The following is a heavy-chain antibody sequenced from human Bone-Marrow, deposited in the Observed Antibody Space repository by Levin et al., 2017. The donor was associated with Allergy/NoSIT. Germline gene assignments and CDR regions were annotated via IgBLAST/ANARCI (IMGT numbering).Heavy chain of an antibody. CDR1: GGSISSGGYY. V-gene: IGHV4-31*03. CDR3: ARVGLNYVVVVPAASGYFDR. J-gene: IGHJ2*01. CDR2: IYYSGST. D-gene: IGHD2-2*01. Sequence: SETLSLTCTVSGGSISSGGYYWSWIRQHPGKGLEWIGYIYYSGSTYYNPSLKSRVTISVDTSKNQFSLKLSSVTAADTAVYYCARVGLNYVVVVPAASGYFDRWGRGTLVTVSS.